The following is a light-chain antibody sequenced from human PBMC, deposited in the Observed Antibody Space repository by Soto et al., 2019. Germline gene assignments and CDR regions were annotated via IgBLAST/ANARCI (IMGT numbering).Light chain of an antibody. V-gene: IGKV3-20*01. CDR1: QSVNSF. CDR3: HHYVGSPWA. Sequence: EIGLTQSPGTLSLSPGERATLSCRASQSVNSFLAWFQQKPGQAPRLLIYGASNWATGIPDRCSGSGSETDFTLTIARLEPEDFALYYCHHYVGSPWAFGQGTKVENK. CDR2: GAS. J-gene: IGKJ1*01.